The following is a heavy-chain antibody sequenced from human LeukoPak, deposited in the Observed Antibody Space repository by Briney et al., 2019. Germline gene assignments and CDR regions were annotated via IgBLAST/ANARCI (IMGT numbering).Heavy chain of an antibody. CDR1: GFTFSSYS. D-gene: IGHD5-18*01. CDR2: ISSSSSTI. CDR3: ARGYSKIDY. Sequence: GGSLRLSCAASGFTFSSYSMNWVRQAPGKGLEWVSYISSSSSTIYYADSVKGRFTISRDNAKNSLCLQMNSLRAEDTAVYYCARGYSKIDYWGQGTLVTVSS. V-gene: IGHV3-48*01. J-gene: IGHJ4*02.